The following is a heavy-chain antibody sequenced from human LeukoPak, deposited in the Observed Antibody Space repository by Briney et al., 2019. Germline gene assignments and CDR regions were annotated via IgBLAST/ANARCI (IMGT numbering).Heavy chain of an antibody. D-gene: IGHD3-10*01. Sequence: PSETLSLTCTVSGYSISSGDYWGWIRQPPGKGLEWIGSIYHRGSTYYNPSLKSRVTISVDTSKNQFSLKLSSVTAADTAVYYCASILTMVRGTGGDYWGQGTLVTVSS. CDR3: ASILTMVRGTGGDY. V-gene: IGHV4-38-2*02. CDR1: GYSISSGDY. CDR2: IYHRGST. J-gene: IGHJ4*02.